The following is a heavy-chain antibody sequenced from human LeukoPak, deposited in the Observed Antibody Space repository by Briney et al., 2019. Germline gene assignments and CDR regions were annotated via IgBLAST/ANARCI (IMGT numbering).Heavy chain of an antibody. V-gene: IGHV5-51*01. Sequence: GESLKISCKGSGYSFTSYWIGWVRQMPGKGLEWMGIIYPGDSDTRYSPSFQGQVTISADKSISTAYLQWSSLKASDTAMYYCARHRPERGFYDAFDIWGQGTMVTVSS. J-gene: IGHJ3*02. CDR1: GYSFTSYW. CDR3: ARHRPERGFYDAFDI. CDR2: IYPGDSDT. D-gene: IGHD1-14*01.